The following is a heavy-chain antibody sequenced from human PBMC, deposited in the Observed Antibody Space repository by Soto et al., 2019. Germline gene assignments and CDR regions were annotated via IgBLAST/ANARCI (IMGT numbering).Heavy chain of an antibody. J-gene: IGHJ4*02. CDR1: GLTFSDRY. V-gene: IGHV3-72*01. Sequence: GGSLRLSCAASGLTFSDRYMDWVRQAPGKGLEWVGRIRKKTNSYTTEYAASVKGRFIISRDDSTNSLYLQMSSLKTEDTAVYYCTTVTTVDYYFAYWRQGTLVTVSS. D-gene: IGHD4-17*01. CDR3: TTVTTVDYYFAY. CDR2: IRKKTNSYTT.